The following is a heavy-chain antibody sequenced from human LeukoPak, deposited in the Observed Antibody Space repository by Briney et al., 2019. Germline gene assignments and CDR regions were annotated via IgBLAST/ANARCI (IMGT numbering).Heavy chain of an antibody. Sequence: VASVKVSCKASGGTFSSYAISWVRQAPGQGLEWMGGIIPIFGTANYAQKFQGRVTITADESTSTAYMELSSLRSEDTAVYYCARGPGCISTTCPYYFDYWGQGTLVTVSS. V-gene: IGHV1-69*01. CDR1: GGTFSSYA. J-gene: IGHJ4*02. CDR2: IIPIFGTA. D-gene: IGHD2-2*01. CDR3: ARGPGCISTTCPYYFDY.